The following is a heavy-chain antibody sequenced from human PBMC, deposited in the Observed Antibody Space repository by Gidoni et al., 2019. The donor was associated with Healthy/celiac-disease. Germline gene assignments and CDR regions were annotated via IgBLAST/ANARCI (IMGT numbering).Heavy chain of an antibody. Sequence: QVQLVESGGGVVQPGRSLRLSCAASGFTFSSYAMHWVRQAPGKGLEWVAVISYDGSNKYYADSVKGRFTISRDNSKNTLYLQMNSLRAEDTAVYYCARFKDNWYFDLWGRGTLVTVSS. D-gene: IGHD2-15*01. CDR3: ARFKDNWYFDL. V-gene: IGHV3-30-3*01. CDR1: GFTFSSYA. CDR2: ISYDGSNK. J-gene: IGHJ2*01.